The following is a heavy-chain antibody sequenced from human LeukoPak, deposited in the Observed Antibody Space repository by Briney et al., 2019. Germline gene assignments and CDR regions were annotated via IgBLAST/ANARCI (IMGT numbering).Heavy chain of an antibody. V-gene: IGHV1-69*06. J-gene: IGHJ4*02. CDR1: GGTFSGYA. Sequence: GASVKVSCKASGGTFSGYAISWVRQAPGQGLEWMGGIIPIFGTANYAQKFQGRVTMTEDTSTDTAYMELSSLRSEDTAVYYCATDGLVAPSTWDENEYVSTWGQGTLVTVSS. CDR3: ATDGLVAPSTWDENEYVST. D-gene: IGHD5-12*01. CDR2: IIPIFGTA.